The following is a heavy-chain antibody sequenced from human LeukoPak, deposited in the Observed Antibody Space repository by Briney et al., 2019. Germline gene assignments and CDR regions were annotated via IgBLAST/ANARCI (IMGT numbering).Heavy chain of an antibody. CDR2: ISTYTGNT. CDR3: ARDRMDTGTYFDY. Sequence: ASVKVSCKASGYTFTTYGISWVRQAPGQGLEWMGWISTYTGNTNYTQKLQGRGTMTTDTSTSTPYMEMWSLRADDTDMNYCARDRMDTGTYFDYWRQGTLVTVYS. V-gene: IGHV1-18*01. J-gene: IGHJ4*02. CDR1: GYTFTTYG. D-gene: IGHD5-18*01.